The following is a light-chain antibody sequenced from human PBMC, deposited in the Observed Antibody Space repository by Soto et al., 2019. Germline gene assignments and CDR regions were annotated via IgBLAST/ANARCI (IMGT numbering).Light chain of an antibody. J-gene: IGLJ1*01. CDR3: CSHVGATTYV. Sequence: QSALTQPASVSVSPGQSITISCTGTSSTVGGFNVVSWYQQHPGKAPKVIIYEGIKRPSGVSNRFSGSNSGSTASLTISGLQAEDEADYYCCSHVGATTYVFGTGTKVTVL. V-gene: IGLV2-23*01. CDR1: SSTVGGFNV. CDR2: EGI.